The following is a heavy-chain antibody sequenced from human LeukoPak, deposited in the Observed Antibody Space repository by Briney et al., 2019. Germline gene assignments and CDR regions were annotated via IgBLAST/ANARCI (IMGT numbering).Heavy chain of an antibody. V-gene: IGHV3-23*01. J-gene: IGHJ4*02. CDR3: AKAVASGRSFDY. Sequence: GGSLRLSCAASGFTFSSYAMSWVRQTPGQGLEWVSTISGSSAFTYYADSVQGRFTISRDNSKNTVYLQMNSLRAADTAVYYCAKAVASGRSFDYWGQGALVTVSS. CDR1: GFTFSSYA. D-gene: IGHD6-19*01. CDR2: ISGSSAFT.